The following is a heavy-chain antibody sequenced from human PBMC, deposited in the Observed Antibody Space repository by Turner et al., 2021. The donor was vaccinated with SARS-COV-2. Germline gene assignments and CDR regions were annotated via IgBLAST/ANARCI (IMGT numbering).Heavy chain of an antibody. CDR1: GRSIRSF. CDR2: IYTSGST. Sequence: QVQLLESCPGLVKPSVTLSFTCSVSGRSIRSFWCLIRQLAGKGLEWIGRIYTSGSTGYNPSLKSRVTISVDTSKNQYSLKLSSVTAADTAVYYCARQFIRGGSYYWYFELWGRGTLVTVSS. V-gene: IGHV4-4*07. D-gene: IGHD1-26*01. J-gene: IGHJ2*01. CDR3: ARQFIRGGSYYWYFEL.